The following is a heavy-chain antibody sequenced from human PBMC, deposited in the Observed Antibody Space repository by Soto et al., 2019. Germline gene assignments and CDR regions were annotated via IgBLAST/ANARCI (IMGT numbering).Heavy chain of an antibody. CDR3: ARGLFELWPYDYDYYYYMDV. J-gene: IGHJ6*03. CDR2: MNPNSGNT. V-gene: IGHV1-8*01. Sequence: QVQLVQSGAEVKKPGASVKVSCKASGYTFTSYDINWVRQATGQGLEWMGWMNPNSGNTGYAQKFQGRVTMTRNTSISTAYMELSSLRSEDTAVYYCARGLFELWPYDYDYYYYMDVWGKGTTVTVSS. CDR1: GYTFTSYD. D-gene: IGHD5-18*01.